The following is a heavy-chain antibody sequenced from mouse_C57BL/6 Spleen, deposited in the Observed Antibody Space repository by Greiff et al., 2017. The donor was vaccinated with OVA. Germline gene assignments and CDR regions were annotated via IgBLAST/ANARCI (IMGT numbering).Heavy chain of an antibody. V-gene: IGHV1-82*01. CDR2: IYPGDGDT. D-gene: IGHD4-1*01. J-gene: IGHJ2*01. Sequence: QVQLKESGPELVKPGASVKISCKASGYAFSSSWMNWVKQRPGKGLEWIGRIYPGDGDTNYNGKFKGKATLTADKSSSTAYMQLSSLTSEDSAVCFCARRSRTGPPDYWGQGTTLTVSS. CDR1: GYAFSSSW. CDR3: ARRSRTGPPDY.